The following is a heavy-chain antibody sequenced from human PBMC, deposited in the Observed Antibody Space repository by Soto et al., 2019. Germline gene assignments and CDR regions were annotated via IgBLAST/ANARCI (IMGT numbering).Heavy chain of an antibody. V-gene: IGHV3-23*01. Sequence: GGSLRLSCAASGFTFSSYAMSWVRQAPGKGLEWVSAISGSGGSTYYADSVKGRFTISRDNSKNTLYLQMNSLRAEDTAVYYCAKYFVVTAAISKYYFDYWGQGTLVTVYS. CDR2: ISGSGGST. CDR1: GFTFSSYA. J-gene: IGHJ4*02. D-gene: IGHD2-2*02. CDR3: AKYFVVTAAISKYYFDY.